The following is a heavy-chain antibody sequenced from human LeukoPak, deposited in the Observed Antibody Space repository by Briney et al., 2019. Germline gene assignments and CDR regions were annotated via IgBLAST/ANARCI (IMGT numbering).Heavy chain of an antibody. D-gene: IGHD3-22*01. CDR2: IYYSGST. Sequence: SETLSLTCTVSGGSISSSSYYWGWIRQPPGKGLEWIGSIYYSGSTYYNPSLKSRVTISVDTSKNQFSLKLSSVTAADTAVYYCAREMDYESSGRPDYWGQGTLVTVSS. V-gene: IGHV4-39*07. CDR1: GGSISSSSYY. CDR3: AREMDYESSGRPDY. J-gene: IGHJ4*02.